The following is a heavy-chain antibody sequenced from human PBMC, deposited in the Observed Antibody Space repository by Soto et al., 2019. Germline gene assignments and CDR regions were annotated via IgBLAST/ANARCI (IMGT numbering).Heavy chain of an antibody. D-gene: IGHD4-17*01. CDR1: GGTFSSYA. CDR3: ARRAKDIHGDYLNPIYYYGMDV. CDR2: IIPIFGTA. V-gene: IGHV1-69*01. Sequence: QVQLVQSGAEVKKPGSSVKVSCKASGGTFSSYAISWVRQAPGQGLEWMGGIIPIFGTANYAQKFQGRVTLTADESTSTAYMELSSLRSEDTAVYYCARRAKDIHGDYLNPIYYYGMDVWGQGTTVTVSS. J-gene: IGHJ6*02.